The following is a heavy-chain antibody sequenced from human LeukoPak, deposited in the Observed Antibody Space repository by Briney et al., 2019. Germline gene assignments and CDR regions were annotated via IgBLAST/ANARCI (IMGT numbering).Heavy chain of an antibody. Sequence: SWTLSLTCTVSGGSISSYYWSWIRQPPGKGLEGIGYIYYSGSTNYNPSLKSRVTISVDTSKNQFSLKLSSVTAADTAVYYCARSLRGNGMDVWGQGTTVTVSS. CDR2: IYYSGST. J-gene: IGHJ6*02. D-gene: IGHD4-17*01. CDR3: ARSLRGNGMDV. CDR1: GGSISSYY. V-gene: IGHV4-59*01.